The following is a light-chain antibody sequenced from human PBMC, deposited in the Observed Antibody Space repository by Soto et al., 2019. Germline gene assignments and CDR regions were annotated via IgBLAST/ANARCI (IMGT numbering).Light chain of an antibody. Sequence: EIVLTQSPGTLSLSPGDRATLSCRASQSLSVSYIAWYQQRPGQAPRLLIYGTSTRATGIPDRFSGSGSGTDFNLAISRLEPEDFAVYYCHQFGDSPQTFGQGTTVEI. CDR3: HQFGDSPQT. J-gene: IGKJ1*01. V-gene: IGKV3-20*01. CDR1: QSLSVSY. CDR2: GTS.